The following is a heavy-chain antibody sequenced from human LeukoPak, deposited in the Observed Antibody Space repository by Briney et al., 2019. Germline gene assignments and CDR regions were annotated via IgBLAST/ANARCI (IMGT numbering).Heavy chain of an antibody. CDR1: GFTFSSYW. CDR3: ARGRDEIDY. D-gene: IGHD5-24*01. CDR2: IASDGSST. J-gene: IGHJ4*02. Sequence: GGSLRLSCAASGFTFSSYWMNWVRQAPGKGLVWVSRIASDGSSTTYADSVKGRFSISRDNAKNSLYLQMNSLRAEDTAVYYCARGRDEIDYWGQGTLVTVSS. V-gene: IGHV3-74*01.